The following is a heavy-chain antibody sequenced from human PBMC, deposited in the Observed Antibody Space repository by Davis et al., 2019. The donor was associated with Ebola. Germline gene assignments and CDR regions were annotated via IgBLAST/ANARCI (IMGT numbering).Heavy chain of an antibody. J-gene: IGHJ4*02. D-gene: IGHD6-6*01. CDR3: ARQGREYSSSAGDY. V-gene: IGHV5-51*01. Sequence: QASCMGSGYSFTSYWIGWLRQTPGKGLEWMGTLYPGDSDTRYSPSYQGQVTISADKSISTAYLQWSSLKASNTAMYYWARQGREYSSSAGDYWGQGTLVTVSS. CDR1: GYSFTSYW. CDR2: LYPGDSDT.